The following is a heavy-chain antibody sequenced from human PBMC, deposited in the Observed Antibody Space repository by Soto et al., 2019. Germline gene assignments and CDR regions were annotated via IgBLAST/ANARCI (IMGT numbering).Heavy chain of an antibody. V-gene: IGHV1-2*02. CDR3: ARDSSYDILTGYSRNAYNI. CDR2: INPNSGGT. D-gene: IGHD3-9*01. Sequence: QVPLVQSGAEVKKPGASVKVSCKASGNTFTGYYMHWVRQAPGQGLEWMGWINPNSGGTNYAQKFQGRVTVTRDTSFSTAYMELSRLRSDDTAVYYCARDSSYDILTGYSRNAYNIWGQGTMVTVSS. J-gene: IGHJ3*02. CDR1: GNTFTGYY.